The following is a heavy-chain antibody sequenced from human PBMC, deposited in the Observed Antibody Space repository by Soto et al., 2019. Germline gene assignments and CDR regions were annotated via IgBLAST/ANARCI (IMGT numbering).Heavy chain of an antibody. D-gene: IGHD2-2*01. CDR1: GGSVSSGSYY. V-gene: IGHV4-61*01. Sequence: PSETLSLTCTVSGGSVSSGSYYWSWIRQPPGKGLEWIGYIYYSGSTNYNPSLKSRVTISVDTSKNQFSLKLSSVTAADTAVYYCARAAAQLLQARFWFDPWGQGTLVTVSS. J-gene: IGHJ5*02. CDR3: ARAAAQLLQARFWFDP. CDR2: IYYSGST.